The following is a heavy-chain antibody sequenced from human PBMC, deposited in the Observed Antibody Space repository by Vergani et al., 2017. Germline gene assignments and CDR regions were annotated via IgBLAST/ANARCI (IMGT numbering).Heavy chain of an antibody. Sequence: QVQLVESGGGVVQPGTSPRLSCEASGFKFSQFGMHWVRQGPGKGLEWVAFISYNGSKTQYADSEKGRVTISRDNSKNTVCLEMSSLRVDDTVTYYCARDVWDCSGISCFLRAGEFYYMDVWGQGTTVTVSS. CDR2: ISYNGSKT. V-gene: IGHV3-33*05. CDR1: GFKFSQFG. D-gene: IGHD3-16*01. CDR3: ARDVWDCSGISCFLRAGEFYYMDV. J-gene: IGHJ6*03.